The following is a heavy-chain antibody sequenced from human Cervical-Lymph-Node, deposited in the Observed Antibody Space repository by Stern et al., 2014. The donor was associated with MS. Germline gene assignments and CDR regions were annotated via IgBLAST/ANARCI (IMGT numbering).Heavy chain of an antibody. CDR1: GFTFDDHA. Sequence: EVQLVESGGGLVQPGRSLRLSCVASGFTFDDHAMHWVRQAPGKGLEWVSGISWNGGSRTSADSVKDRVTISRDNAKNSLYLQMSSLRPEDTAFYYCAKTLGRSYHDPFDMWGQGTMVIVSS. D-gene: IGHD3-16*02. CDR3: AKTLGRSYHDPFDM. CDR2: ISWNGGSR. V-gene: IGHV3-9*01. J-gene: IGHJ3*02.